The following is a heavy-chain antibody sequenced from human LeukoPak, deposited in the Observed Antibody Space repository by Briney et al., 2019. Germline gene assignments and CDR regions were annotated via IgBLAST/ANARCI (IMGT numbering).Heavy chain of an antibody. D-gene: IGHD2-21*02. J-gene: IGHJ4*02. CDR2: FDPEDGET. Sequence: ASVKVSCKVSGYTRTELSMHWVRQAPGKGLEWMGRFDPEDGETIYAQKFQGRVTMTEERSTATASMELSSLRSEERAVYYCATAAGGDRAYYFDYWGQGTLVTVSS. CDR3: ATAAGGDRAYYFDY. CDR1: GYTRTELS. V-gene: IGHV1-24*01.